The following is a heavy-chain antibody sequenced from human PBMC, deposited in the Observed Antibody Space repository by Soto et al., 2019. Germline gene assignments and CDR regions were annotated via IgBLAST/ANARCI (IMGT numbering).Heavy chain of an antibody. V-gene: IGHV3-30-3*01. D-gene: IGHD3-3*01. CDR3: ARDNYEFWSGYYTGQGYYYYGMYV. CDR2: ISYEGCNN. CDR1: GFTFSSYA. J-gene: IGHJ6*02. Sequence: QVQLVESGGGVVQPGRSLRLSCAASGFTFSSYAMHWVRQAPGKGPEWVAVISYEGCNNYYAASVKGRFTISRDNSQNTLSRQMNSLRAEDTAVYYCARDNYEFWSGYYTGQGYYYYGMYVWGQGTTVTVSS.